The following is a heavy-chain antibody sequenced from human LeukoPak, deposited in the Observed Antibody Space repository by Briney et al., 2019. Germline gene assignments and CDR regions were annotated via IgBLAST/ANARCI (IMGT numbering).Heavy chain of an antibody. D-gene: IGHD3-22*01. CDR3: ARGGYYYDSSGPL. Sequence: GGSLRLSCAASGFTFSSYGMHWVRQAPGKGLEWVAFIRYDGSNKYYADSVKGRFTISRDNSKNTLYLQMNSLRAEDTAVYYCARGGYYYDSSGPLWGQGTLVTVSS. J-gene: IGHJ4*02. CDR1: GFTFSSYG. CDR2: IRYDGSNK. V-gene: IGHV3-30*02.